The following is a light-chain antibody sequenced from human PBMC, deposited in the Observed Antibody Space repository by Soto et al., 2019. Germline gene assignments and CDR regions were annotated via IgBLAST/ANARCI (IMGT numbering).Light chain of an antibody. CDR3: QTWGTGIVV. CDR1: SGHSSYA. J-gene: IGLJ2*01. Sequence: QLVLAQSPSASASLGASVKLTCTLSSGHSSYAIAWHQQQPEKGPRYLMKFNSDGSHSKGDGIPDRFSGSSSGAERYLTISSLQSEDEADYYCQTWGTGIVVFGGGTKLPVL. CDR2: FNSDGSH. V-gene: IGLV4-69*01.